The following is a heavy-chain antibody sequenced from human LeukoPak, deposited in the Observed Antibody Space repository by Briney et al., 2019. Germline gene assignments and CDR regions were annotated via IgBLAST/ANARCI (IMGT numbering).Heavy chain of an antibody. D-gene: IGHD6-19*01. Sequence: GGSPRLSCAASGFTFSSYAMSWVRQAPGKGLEWVSGISGSGGSTYHADSVKGRITISRDNSKNTLYLQMNSLRVEDTAVYYCAKATPYSSGWYFNSWGQGTLVTVSS. CDR1: GFTFSSYA. V-gene: IGHV3-23*01. J-gene: IGHJ4*02. CDR2: ISGSGGST. CDR3: AKATPYSSGWYFNS.